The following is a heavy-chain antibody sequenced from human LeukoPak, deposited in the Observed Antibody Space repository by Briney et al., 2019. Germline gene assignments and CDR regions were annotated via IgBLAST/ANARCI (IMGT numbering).Heavy chain of an antibody. D-gene: IGHD6-6*01. Sequence: SGGSLRLSCAASGFIFSSYTMNWVRQAPGKGLEWVSSISGSSSYIYYADSVKGRFTISRYNGKNSLYLQMNSLRADDTAVYYCASYYSISSGDYWGQGTLVTVSS. J-gene: IGHJ4*02. V-gene: IGHV3-21*01. CDR1: GFIFSSYT. CDR2: ISGSSSYI. CDR3: ASYYSISSGDY.